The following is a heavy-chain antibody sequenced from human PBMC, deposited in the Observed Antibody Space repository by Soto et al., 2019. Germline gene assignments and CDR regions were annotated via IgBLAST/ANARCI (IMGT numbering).Heavy chain of an antibody. D-gene: IGHD1-26*01. V-gene: IGHV4-34*01. Sequence: SETLSLTCAVSGGSFSGYIWTWTRQTPGKGLQWIGQINHSGSSIYNPSLKNRVTISTMSNNKFSLELSSVTAADTAVYYCTRGLFSGSSYSGSWYYFDSWGQGTMVTVSS. CDR2: INHSGSS. J-gene: IGHJ4*02. CDR1: GGSFSGYI. CDR3: TRGLFSGSSYSGSWYYFDS.